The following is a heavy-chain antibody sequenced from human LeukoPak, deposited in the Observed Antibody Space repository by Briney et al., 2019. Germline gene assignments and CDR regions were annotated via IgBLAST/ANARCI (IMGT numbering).Heavy chain of an antibody. V-gene: IGHV3-30*02. Sequence: PGGSLRLSCAASGFTFSSYGMHWVRQAPGKGLEWVAFIRYDGSNKYYADSVKGRFTISRDNSKNTLYLQMNSLRAEDTAVYYCAKLIVVITPLTPTAWGQGTLVTVSS. CDR1: GFTFSSYG. CDR3: AKLIVVITPLTPTA. CDR2: IRYDGSNK. J-gene: IGHJ5*02. D-gene: IGHD3-22*01.